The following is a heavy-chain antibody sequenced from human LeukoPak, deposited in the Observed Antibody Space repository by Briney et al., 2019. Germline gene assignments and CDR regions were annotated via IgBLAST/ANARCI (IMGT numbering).Heavy chain of an antibody. D-gene: IGHD6-13*01. CDR3: ARDNRPGIAAAGTAGGADY. J-gene: IGHJ4*02. Sequence: ASVKVSCKASGYTFTSYAMNWVRQAPGQGLEWMGWINTNTGNPTYAQGFTGRFVFSLDTSVSTAYLQISSLKAEDTAVYYCARDNRPGIAAAGTAGGADYWGQGTLVTVSS. CDR1: GYTFTSYA. CDR2: INTNTGNP. V-gene: IGHV7-4-1*02.